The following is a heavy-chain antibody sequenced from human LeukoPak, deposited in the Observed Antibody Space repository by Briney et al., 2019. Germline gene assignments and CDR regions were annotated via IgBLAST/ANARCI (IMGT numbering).Heavy chain of an antibody. CDR3: ARGYGSGSYYFDY. CDR2: IYHSGST. D-gene: IGHD3-10*01. J-gene: IGHJ4*02. Sequence: SETLSLTCAVSGYSISSGYYWGWIRQPPGKGLEWIGSIYHSGSTYYNPSLKSRVTISLHTSKNQFSLKLSSVTAADTAVYYCARGYGSGSYYFDYWGQGTLVTVSS. V-gene: IGHV4-38-2*01. CDR1: GYSISSGYY.